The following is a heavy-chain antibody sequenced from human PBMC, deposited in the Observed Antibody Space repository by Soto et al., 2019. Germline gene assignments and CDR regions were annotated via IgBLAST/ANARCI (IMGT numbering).Heavy chain of an antibody. D-gene: IGHD2-8*02. CDR1: GFTFSSYG. CDR2: IKIDGSEK. CDR3: ARELELVDGFDH. J-gene: IGHJ4*02. V-gene: IGHV3-7*03. Sequence: AGGSLRLSCAASGFTFSSYGMHWVRQAPGKGLEWVANIKIDGSEKYYVDSVKGRFAISRDNAKNSVFLQLNSLRTEDTAVYYCARELELVDGFDHWGQGSLVTVSS.